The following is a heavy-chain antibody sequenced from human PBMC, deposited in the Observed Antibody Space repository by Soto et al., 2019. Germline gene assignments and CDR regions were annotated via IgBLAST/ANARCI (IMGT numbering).Heavy chain of an antibody. CDR3: TRAQDGNNVDY. V-gene: IGHV3-73*02. CDR1: GFIFSGTT. D-gene: IGHD1-1*01. Sequence: EVRLVESGGDLVHPGGSLKLSCVASGFIFSGTTIHWVRQASGEGLEWVGRIRGRPNNYATEYGASVKGRFTISRDDSKSTAYLQMNSLRTEDTAVYFCTRAQDGNNVDYWGQGTLVTVSS. CDR2: IRGRPNNYAT. J-gene: IGHJ4*02.